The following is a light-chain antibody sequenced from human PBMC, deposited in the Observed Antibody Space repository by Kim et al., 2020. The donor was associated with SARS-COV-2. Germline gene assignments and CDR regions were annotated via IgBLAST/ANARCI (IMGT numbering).Light chain of an antibody. Sequence: SPEERATRSCRASQSVSSNYLVWYQQKPGQRPRLLIYSASNRATGIADRFSGSGSGTDFTLTISRLEPEDFAVYYCQQYGRLPWTFGQGTKVDIK. CDR1: QSVSSNY. CDR3: QQYGRLPWT. CDR2: SAS. J-gene: IGKJ1*01. V-gene: IGKV3-20*01.